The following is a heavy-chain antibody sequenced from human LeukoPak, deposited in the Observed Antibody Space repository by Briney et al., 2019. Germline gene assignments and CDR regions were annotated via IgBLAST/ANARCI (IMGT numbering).Heavy chain of an antibody. V-gene: IGHV3-30*03. CDR2: ISYDGSSK. J-gene: IGHJ4*02. CDR1: GFTFSSYS. CDR3: ARDLHSSGWHVGSAGY. D-gene: IGHD6-19*01. Sequence: PGGSLRLSCAASGFTFSSYSMNWVRQAPGKGLEWVAFISYDGSSKYYADSVKGRFTMSRDNSKNTLYLQLTSLRAEDTAVHYCARDLHSSGWHVGSAGYWGQGTLVTVSS.